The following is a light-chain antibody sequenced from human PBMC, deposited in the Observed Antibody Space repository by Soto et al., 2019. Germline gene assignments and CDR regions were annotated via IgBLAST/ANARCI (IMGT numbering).Light chain of an antibody. CDR3: SSYTGSSTLVV. CDR2: DVS. V-gene: IGLV2-18*02. J-gene: IGLJ2*01. Sequence: QSALTQPPSVSGSPGQSVTISCTGTSSDIGTYNHVSWYQQPPGTAPKLMIYDVSNRPSGVPDRFSGSKSGNTGSLTISGRQAEDEAEYYCSSYTGSSTLVVFGGGTKQTVL. CDR1: SSDIGTYNH.